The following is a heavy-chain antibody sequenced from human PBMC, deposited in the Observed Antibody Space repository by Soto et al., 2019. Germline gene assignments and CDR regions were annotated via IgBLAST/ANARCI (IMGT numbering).Heavy chain of an antibody. CDR3: ARSFYDTSGYYAS. J-gene: IGHJ5*02. V-gene: IGHV3-21*01. CDR1: GFTFSSYS. CDR2: ISSSSSYI. Sequence: PGGSLRLSCAASGFTFSSYSMNWVRQAPGKGLEWVSSISSSSSYIYYADSVKGRFTISRDNAKNSLYLQMNSLRAEDTAVYYCARSFYDTSGYYASWGQGTLVTVSS. D-gene: IGHD3-22*01.